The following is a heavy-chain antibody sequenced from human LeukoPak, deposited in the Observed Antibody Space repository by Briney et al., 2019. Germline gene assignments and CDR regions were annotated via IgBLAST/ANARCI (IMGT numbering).Heavy chain of an antibody. D-gene: IGHD5-18*01. CDR3: ARVRGYSYGSYYYYYGMDV. CDR1: GGSISSSSYY. Sequence: SETLSLTCTVSGGSISSSSYYWGWIRQPTGKGLEWIGSIYYSGSTYYNPSLKSRVTISVDTSKNQFSLKLSSVTAADTAVYYCARVRGYSYGSYYYYYGMDVWGQGTTVTVSS. J-gene: IGHJ6*02. CDR2: IYYSGST. V-gene: IGHV4-39*07.